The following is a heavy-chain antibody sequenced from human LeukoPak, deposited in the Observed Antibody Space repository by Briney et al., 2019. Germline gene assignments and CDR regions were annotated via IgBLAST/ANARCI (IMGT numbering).Heavy chain of an antibody. D-gene: IGHD3-9*01. J-gene: IGHJ3*02. CDR3: ARSDVWLWGWAFDI. CDR2: FYGGGTT. Sequence: GGSLRLSCAASGFSVRSKYMNWVRQGPGKGLEWVSVFYGGGTTYYADSVKGRFTISRDNSKNTLYLQMNSLRAEDTGVYYCARSDVWLWGWAFDIWGQGTMVTVSS. V-gene: IGHV3-66*01. CDR1: GFSVRSKY.